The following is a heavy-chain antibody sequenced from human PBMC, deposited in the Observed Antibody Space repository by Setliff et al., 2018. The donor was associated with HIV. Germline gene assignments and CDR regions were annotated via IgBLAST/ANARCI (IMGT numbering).Heavy chain of an antibody. J-gene: IGHJ3*02. Sequence: SVKVSCKASGGTFSSYAISWVRQAPGQGLEWMGGIIPIFGTANYAQKFQGRVTITTDESTSTAYMEPSSLRSEDTAVYYCARSTYYYDSSGYYQNRLFAFDIWGQGTMVTVSS. CDR1: GGTFSSYA. CDR3: ARSTYYYDSSGYYQNRLFAFDI. D-gene: IGHD3-22*01. CDR2: IIPIFGTA. V-gene: IGHV1-69*05.